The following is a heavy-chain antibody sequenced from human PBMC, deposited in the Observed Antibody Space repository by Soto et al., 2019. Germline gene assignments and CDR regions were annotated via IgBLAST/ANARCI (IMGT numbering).Heavy chain of an antibody. CDR1: GGSISSDNSY. D-gene: IGHD3-3*01. CDR3: ARGIYYFDY. V-gene: IGHV4-39*01. CDR2: IYFAGST. Sequence: SETLSLTCTVSGGSISSDNSYWGWFRQPPGKGLEWIGNIYFAGSTYYKASLKSRVTLSVDTSKNQFSLRLSSVTAADTSVYYCARGIYYFDYWGQGTLVTVSS. J-gene: IGHJ4*02.